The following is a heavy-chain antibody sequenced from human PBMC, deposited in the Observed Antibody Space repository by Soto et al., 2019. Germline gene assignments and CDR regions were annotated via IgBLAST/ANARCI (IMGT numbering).Heavy chain of an antibody. CDR3: AKDVEGGSLFRGAFDY. CDR2: ISASGGAT. J-gene: IGHJ4*02. V-gene: IGHV3-23*01. D-gene: IGHD1-26*01. Sequence: EVELLESGGGLVQPGGSLRLSCVASRFTFTSYAMSWVRQAPGKGLEWVAAISASGGATIHADSVKGRLTISRDNSKNTLYLQMNSLRAEVTAVYYCAKDVEGGSLFRGAFDYWGQGTQVTVSS. CDR1: RFTFTSYA.